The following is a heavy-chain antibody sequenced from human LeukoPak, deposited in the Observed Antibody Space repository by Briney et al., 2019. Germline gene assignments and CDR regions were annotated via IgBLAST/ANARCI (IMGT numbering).Heavy chain of an antibody. J-gene: IGHJ4*02. CDR2: ISSSGSTI. V-gene: IGHV3-48*03. D-gene: IGHD4-17*01. CDR3: ARVPPDDYGDYYYFDY. CDR1: GFTFSSYE. Sequence: GGSLRLSCAASGFTFSSYEMNWVRQAPGKGLEWVSYISSSGSTIYCADSVKGRFTISRDNAKNSLYLQMNSLRAEDTALYYCARVPPDDYGDYYYFDYWGQGTLVTVSS.